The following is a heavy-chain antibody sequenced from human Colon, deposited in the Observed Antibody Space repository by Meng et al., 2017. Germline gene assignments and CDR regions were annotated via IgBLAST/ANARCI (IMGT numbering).Heavy chain of an antibody. Sequence: DGRLVESGGGLGQPGGSLRLSCAVSGFSVSSDFMIWVRQAPGKGLEWVSMIHSSAGTFFTDSVKGRFTVSTDNSKNTLYLQMNSLRIEDTAVYHCANRFVWGLGTLVTVSS. CDR2: IHSSAGT. D-gene: IGHD3-3*01. V-gene: IGHV3-66*02. J-gene: IGHJ4*02. CDR3: ANRFV. CDR1: GFSVSSDF.